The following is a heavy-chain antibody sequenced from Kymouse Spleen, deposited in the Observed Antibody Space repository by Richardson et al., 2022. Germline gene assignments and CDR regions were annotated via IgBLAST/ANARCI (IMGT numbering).Heavy chain of an antibody. J-gene: IGHJ4*02. D-gene: IGHD2-2*02. CDR1: GFTFSSYW. V-gene: IGHV3-7*01. CDR2: IKQDGSEK. CDR3: ARGYCSSTSCPYYFDY. Sequence: EVQLVESGGGLVQPGGSLRLSCAASGFTFSSYWMSWVRQAPGKGLEWVANIKQDGSEKYYVDSVKGRFTISRDNAKNSLYLQMNSLRAEDTAVYYCARGYCSSTSCPYYFDYWGQGTLVTVSS.